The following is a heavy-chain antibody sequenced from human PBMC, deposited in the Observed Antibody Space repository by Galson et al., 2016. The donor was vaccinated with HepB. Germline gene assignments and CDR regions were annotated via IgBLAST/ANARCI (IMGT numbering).Heavy chain of an antibody. CDR2: IWYDGNNK. Sequence: SLRLSCAASGVTFSNYGMHWVRQAPGKGLEWVAFIWYDGNNKNYADSVKGRFTISRDKSKNTLYLQMNSLRVEDTAVYYCARKGDTIGQFDYCGQGTLVTVSS. CDR3: ARKGDTIGQFDY. CDR1: GVTFSNYG. V-gene: IGHV3-33*01. J-gene: IGHJ4*02. D-gene: IGHD3-16*01.